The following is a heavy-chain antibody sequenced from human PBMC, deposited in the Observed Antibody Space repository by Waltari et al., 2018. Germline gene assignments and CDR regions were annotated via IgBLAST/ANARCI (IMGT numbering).Heavy chain of an antibody. CDR2: VYYTGNT. D-gene: IGHD6-13*01. J-gene: IGHJ2*01. CDR3: ASYISRWPDWYFDL. Sequence: QLQLQESGPGLVTPSETLSLTCNVTGGSISRNTHHWAWIRQPPGKGLEWIGTVYYTGNTHYSPSLRSRLTISVDTSKNQFSLKLSSVTAADTAIYYCASYISRWPDWYFDLWGRGILVTVSS. CDR1: GGSISRNTHH. V-gene: IGHV4-39*01.